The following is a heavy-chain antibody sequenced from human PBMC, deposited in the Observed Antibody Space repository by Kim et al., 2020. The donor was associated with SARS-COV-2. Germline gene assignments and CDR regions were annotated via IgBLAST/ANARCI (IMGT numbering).Heavy chain of an antibody. CDR3: ARDWHFGGSHDAFDI. CDR2: MYHSGST. J-gene: IGHJ3*02. Sequence: SETLSLTCTVSGYSISSGYYWGWIRQPPGKGLEWIGSMYHSGSTYYNSSLKSRVTISVDTSKNQFSLKVSSVTAADTAVYYCARDWHFGGSHDAFDIWG. CDR1: GYSISSGYY. D-gene: IGHD1-26*01. V-gene: IGHV4-38-2*02.